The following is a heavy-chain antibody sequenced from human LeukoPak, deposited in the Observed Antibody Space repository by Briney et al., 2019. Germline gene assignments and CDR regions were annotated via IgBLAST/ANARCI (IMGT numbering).Heavy chain of an antibody. CDR3: ARNPPYCTSTSCYNDY. J-gene: IGHJ4*02. CDR2: INPNSGAT. D-gene: IGHD2-2*02. Sequence: ASVTVSCTASGYTFTIYYMHWVRQAPGQGLEWMGWINPNSGATSYAQRFQGRVTMTRDTSISTAYMELSGLTSDDTAVYYCARNPPYCTSTSCYNDYWGQGTLVTVSS. CDR1: GYTFTIYY. V-gene: IGHV1-2*02.